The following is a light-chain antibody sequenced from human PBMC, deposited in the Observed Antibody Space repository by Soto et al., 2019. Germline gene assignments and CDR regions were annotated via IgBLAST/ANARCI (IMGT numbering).Light chain of an antibody. Sequence: DIPMTQSPSSLSASVGDRVTISCRASQGISNSLAWYQQKPGKVPKLLIYGASGLQSGVQSRFSGGGSGTDFTLPIRSLQPEDVATYYCQNYNNAPLNFGGGTKVEIK. J-gene: IGKJ4*01. V-gene: IGKV1-27*01. CDR3: QNYNNAPLN. CDR1: QGISNS. CDR2: GAS.